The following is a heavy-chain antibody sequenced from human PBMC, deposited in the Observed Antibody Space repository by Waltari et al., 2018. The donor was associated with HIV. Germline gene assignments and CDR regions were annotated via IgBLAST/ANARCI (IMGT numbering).Heavy chain of an antibody. J-gene: IGHJ6*02. D-gene: IGHD4-17*01. CDR1: GGSISSYY. V-gene: IGHV4-59*01. Sequence: QVQLQESGPGLVKPSETLSLTCTVSGGSISSYYWSWIRQPPGKGLEWIGYIYDSGSTNYNPSPQIRVTISVDTAKNQFSLKLSSVTAADTAVYYCARVDYGPNPYGMDVWGQGTTVTVSS. CDR3: ARVDYGPNPYGMDV. CDR2: IYDSGST.